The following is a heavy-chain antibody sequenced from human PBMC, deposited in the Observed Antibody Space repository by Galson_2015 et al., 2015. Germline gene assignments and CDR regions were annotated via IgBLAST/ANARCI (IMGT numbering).Heavy chain of an antibody. CDR2: ITWHDDR. Sequence: PALVKPTQTLTLTCTFSGLSLTSGGVGVGWIRQPPGKALEWLAVITWHDDRRFSPSLKSRLTITRGTSKNQVVLTMTNMDPLDTATYYCAHSPPVSAYCDFWSGSYNSYYFDYWGQGALVTVSS. V-gene: IGHV2-5*01. CDR3: AHSPPVSAYCDFWSGSYNSYYFDY. J-gene: IGHJ4*02. CDR1: GLSLTSGGVG. D-gene: IGHD3-3*01.